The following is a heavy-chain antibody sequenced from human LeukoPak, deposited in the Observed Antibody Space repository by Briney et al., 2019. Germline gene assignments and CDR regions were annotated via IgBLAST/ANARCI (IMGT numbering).Heavy chain of an antibody. CDR3: ARDGDTAMDPYFDY. D-gene: IGHD5-18*01. CDR1: GGSISSGGYS. CDR2: IYHSGST. V-gene: IGHV4-30-2*01. J-gene: IGHJ4*02. Sequence: PSQNLSLTCAVSGGSISSGGYSWSWIRQPPGKGLEWIGYIYHSGSTYYNPSLKSRVTISVDRSKNQFSLKLSSVTAADTAVYYCARDGDTAMDPYFDYWGQGTLVTVSS.